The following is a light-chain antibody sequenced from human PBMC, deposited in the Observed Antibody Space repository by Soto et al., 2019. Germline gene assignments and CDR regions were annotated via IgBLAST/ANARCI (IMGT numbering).Light chain of an antibody. CDR1: QSVGSW. CDR3: QQLNSYPK. CDR2: DAS. J-gene: IGKJ5*01. Sequence: DIQMTQSPSTLSASVGDRVTISCLASQSVGSWSAWYQQKPGKAPKFLIYDASTLESGVPSRFSRSGHGTAFTLTISSLQTEDFATYYCQQLNSYPKFGQGTRPEI. V-gene: IGKV1-5*01.